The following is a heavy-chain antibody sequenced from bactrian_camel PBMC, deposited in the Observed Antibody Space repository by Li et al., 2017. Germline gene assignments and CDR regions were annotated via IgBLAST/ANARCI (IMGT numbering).Heavy chain of an antibody. J-gene: IGHJ4*01. Sequence: HVQLVESGGGLVQPGGSLRLSCAASGFTFSSYWIYWVRQAPGKGLEWVAVVNSGGGSYYPDSVKGRFTISRDNAKNTAYLQMNSLKSEDTALYYCATTGFDFWGQGTQVTVS. CDR2: VNSGGGS. CDR3: ATTGFDF. V-gene: IGHV3S1*01. CDR1: GFTFSSYW. D-gene: IGHD5*01.